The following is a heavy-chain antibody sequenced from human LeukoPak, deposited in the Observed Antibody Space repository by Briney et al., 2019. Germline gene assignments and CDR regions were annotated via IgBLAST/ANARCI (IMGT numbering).Heavy chain of an antibody. CDR3: ARHDPTPRDAFNI. D-gene: IGHD2-15*01. V-gene: IGHV4-59*08. CDR1: GDSLSRYY. CDR2: MFYSGTT. Sequence: SETLSLTCTVSGDSLSRYYWSWIRQPSGKGLEWMAYMFYSGTTNYNPSLLSRVTISINTSKNQFSLRLSAVTAADTAVYYCARHDPTPRDAFNIWGQGTMVAVSS. J-gene: IGHJ3*02.